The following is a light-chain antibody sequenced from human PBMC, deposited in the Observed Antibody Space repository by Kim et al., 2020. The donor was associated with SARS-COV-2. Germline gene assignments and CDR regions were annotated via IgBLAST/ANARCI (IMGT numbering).Light chain of an antibody. CDR3: QQLKSYPLT. CDR2: AAS. J-gene: IGKJ4*01. V-gene: IGKV1-9*01. CDR1: QGISSY. Sequence: ASVGDRVTITCRASQGISSYLAWYQQKPERAPKLLIYAASTLQSGVPSKFSGSESGTDFSLTISSLQPEDCATYYCQQLKSYPLTFGGETKVDIK.